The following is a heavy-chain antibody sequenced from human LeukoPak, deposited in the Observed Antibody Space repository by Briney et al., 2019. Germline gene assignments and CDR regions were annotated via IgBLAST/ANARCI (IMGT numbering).Heavy chain of an antibody. Sequence: KPSETLSLTCADSGGSISSYYWSWIRQPPGKGLEWIGYIYTSGSTNYNPSLKSRVTTSVDTSKNQFSLKLSSVTAADTAVYYCARVFYMDVWGKGTTVTVSS. CDR3: ARVFYMDV. V-gene: IGHV4-4*09. CDR1: GGSISSYY. D-gene: IGHD3-10*01. J-gene: IGHJ6*03. CDR2: IYTSGST.